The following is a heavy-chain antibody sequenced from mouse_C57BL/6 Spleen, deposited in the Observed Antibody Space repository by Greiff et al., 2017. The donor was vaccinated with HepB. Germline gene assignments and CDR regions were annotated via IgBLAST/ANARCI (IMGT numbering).Heavy chain of an antibody. Sequence: VQLKESGAELVRPGASVKLSCTASGFNIKDDYMHWVKQRPEQGLEWIGWIDPENGDTEYASKFQGKATITADTSSNTAYLQLSSLTSEDTAVYYCTTFNLYAMDYWGQGTSVTVSS. CDR3: TTFNLYAMDY. J-gene: IGHJ4*01. D-gene: IGHD6-1*01. CDR1: GFNIKDDY. V-gene: IGHV14-4*01. CDR2: IDPENGDT.